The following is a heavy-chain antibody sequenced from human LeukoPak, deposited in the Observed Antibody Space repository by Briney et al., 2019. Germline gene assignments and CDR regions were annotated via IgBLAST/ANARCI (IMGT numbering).Heavy chain of an antibody. CDR1: GSTFSSYS. Sequence: KPGGSLRLSCAASGSTFSSYSMNWVRQAPGRGLEWVSSISSSSSYIYYADSVKGRFTISRDNAKNSLCLQMNSLRAEDTAVHYCGRVRCSGGSCYPYYFYGMDVWGQGTTVTVSS. CDR2: ISSSSSYI. D-gene: IGHD2-15*01. J-gene: IGHJ6*02. V-gene: IGHV3-21*01. CDR3: GRVRCSGGSCYPYYFYGMDV.